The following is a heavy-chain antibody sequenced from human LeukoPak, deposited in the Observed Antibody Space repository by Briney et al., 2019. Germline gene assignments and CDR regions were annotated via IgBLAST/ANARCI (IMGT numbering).Heavy chain of an antibody. CDR1: GGSLSGYY. CDR3: ARGERWLQLFAFDY. J-gene: IGHJ4*02. V-gene: IGHV4-34*01. D-gene: IGHD5-24*01. Sequence: SETLSLTCAVYGGSLSGYYWSWIRQPPGKGLEWIGEINHSGSTNYNPSLKSRVTISVDTSKNQFSLELSSVTAADTAVYYCARGERWLQLFAFDYWGQGTLVTVSS. CDR2: INHSGST.